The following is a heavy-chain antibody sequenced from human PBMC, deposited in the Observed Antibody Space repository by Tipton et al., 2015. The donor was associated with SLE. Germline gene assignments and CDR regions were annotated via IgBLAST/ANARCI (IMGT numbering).Heavy chain of an antibody. Sequence: SLRLSCAASGFTFSNYWMHWVRQAPGKGLVWVSRIKSDGSSTSYADSVKGRFTISRDNAKNTLYLQMNSLRAEDTALYYCARGDYHGSGSEVDYWGQGTLVTVSS. D-gene: IGHD3-10*01. J-gene: IGHJ4*02. CDR2: IKSDGSST. CDR1: GFTFSNYW. V-gene: IGHV3-74*01. CDR3: ARGDYHGSGSEVDY.